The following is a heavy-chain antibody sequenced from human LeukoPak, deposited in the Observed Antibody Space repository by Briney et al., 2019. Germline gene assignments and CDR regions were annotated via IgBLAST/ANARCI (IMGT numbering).Heavy chain of an antibody. CDR3: ARDRPHHSRLDY. CDR1: GGSISSYY. V-gene: IGHV4-59*01. CDR2: IYYSGST. D-gene: IGHD6-13*01. Sequence: SETLSLTCTVSGGSISSYYWSWIRQPPGKGLEWIGYIYYSGSTNYNPSLKSRVTISVDTSKNQFSLKLSSVTAADTAVYYCARDRPHHSRLDYWGQGTLVTVSS. J-gene: IGHJ4*02.